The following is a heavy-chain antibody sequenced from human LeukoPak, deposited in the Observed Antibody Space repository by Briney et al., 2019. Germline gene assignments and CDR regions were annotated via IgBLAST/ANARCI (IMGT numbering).Heavy chain of an antibody. D-gene: IGHD3-16*01. CDR2: IYYTGSA. Sequence: PSETLSPTCKVSTPSFSCGAYYWSWIRQSPGKGLEWIGYIYYTGSAYYSPSLRSRLTISMDTSKNQFSLNLTSVTAADTAVYYCARRSSAYYVFDFWGQGIPVTVSS. J-gene: IGHJ4*02. CDR1: TPSFSCGAYY. CDR3: ARRSSAYYVFDF. V-gene: IGHV4-31*03.